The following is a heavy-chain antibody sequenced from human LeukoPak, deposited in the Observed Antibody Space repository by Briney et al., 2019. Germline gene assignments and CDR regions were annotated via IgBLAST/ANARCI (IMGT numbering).Heavy chain of an antibody. V-gene: IGHV1-8*01. J-gene: IGHJ5*02. D-gene: IGHD6-13*01. CDR2: MNPNSGNT. CDR3: ARDQFGYSSSWSNWFVP. CDR1: GYTFTSYD. Sequence: ASVKVSCKASGYTFTSYDINWVRQATGQGLEWMGWMNPNSGNTGYAQKFQGRVTMTRNTSISTAYMELSSLRSEDTAVYYCARDQFGYSSSWSNWFVPWGQGTLVTVCS.